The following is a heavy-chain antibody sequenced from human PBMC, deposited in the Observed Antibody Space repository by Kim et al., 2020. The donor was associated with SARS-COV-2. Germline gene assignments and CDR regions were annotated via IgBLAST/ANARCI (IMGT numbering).Heavy chain of an antibody. D-gene: IGHD3-10*01. V-gene: IGHV1-46*01. J-gene: IGHJ4*02. CDR2: INPSGGST. CDR3: ARDRDYYGSGSYPKTSFSFDY. CDR1: GYTFTSYY. Sequence: ASVKVSCKASGYTFTSYYMHWVRQAPGQGLEWMGIINPSGGSTSYAQKFQGRVTMTRDTSTSTVYMELSSLRSEDTAVYYCARDRDYYGSGSYPKTSFSFDYWGQRTLLTVSS.